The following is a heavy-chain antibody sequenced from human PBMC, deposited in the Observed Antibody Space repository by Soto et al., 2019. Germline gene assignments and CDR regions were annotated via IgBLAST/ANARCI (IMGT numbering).Heavy chain of an antibody. J-gene: IGHJ6*03. V-gene: IGHV6-1*01. Sequence: PSQTLSLTCAISGDSVSSNSAAWNWIRLSPSRGLEWLARTYYRSRWYNDYAVSVRSRITVNPDTSKNQFSLQLTSVTPEDTAVYYCAGTTSHQWYYMDVWXKGTTVTVSS. CDR1: GDSVSSNSAA. D-gene: IGHD1-7*01. CDR3: AGTTSHQWYYMDV. CDR2: TYYRSRWYN.